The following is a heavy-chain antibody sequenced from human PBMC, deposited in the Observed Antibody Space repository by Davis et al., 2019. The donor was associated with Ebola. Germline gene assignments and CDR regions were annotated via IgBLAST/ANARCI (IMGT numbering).Heavy chain of an antibody. CDR1: GYTFTSYD. J-gene: IGHJ6*02. CDR3: ATATYSDFWSSRRAYYYYGMDV. V-gene: IGHV1-8*01. Sequence: ASVKVSCKASGYTFTSYDINWVRQATGQGLEWMGWMNPNSGNTGYAQKFQGRITMTRNTSISTAYMELSSLRSEDTAVYYCATATYSDFWSSRRAYYYYGMDVWGQGTTVTVSS. CDR2: MNPNSGNT. D-gene: IGHD3-3*01.